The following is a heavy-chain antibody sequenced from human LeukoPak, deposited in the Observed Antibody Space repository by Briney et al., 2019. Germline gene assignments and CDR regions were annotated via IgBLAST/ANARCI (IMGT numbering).Heavy chain of an antibody. Sequence: SVKVSCKASGGTFSSYAISWVRQAPGQGLEWMGGIIPIFGTANYAQKFQGRVTITADESTSTAYMELSSLRSEDTAVYYCARKADYYDLSGAYYYGMDVWGQGTTVTVSS. J-gene: IGHJ6*02. D-gene: IGHD3-22*01. CDR2: IIPIFGTA. CDR3: ARKADYYDLSGAYYYGMDV. V-gene: IGHV1-69*13. CDR1: GGTFSSYA.